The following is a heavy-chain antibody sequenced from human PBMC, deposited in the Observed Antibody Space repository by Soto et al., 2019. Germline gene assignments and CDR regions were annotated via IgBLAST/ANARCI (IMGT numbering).Heavy chain of an antibody. Sequence: ASVKVSFKASGGTFSSYAISWVRQAPGQGLEWMGGIIPIFGTANYAQKFQGRVTITADESTSTAYMELSSLRSEDTAVYYCARDWLEFYYDSSAPGSAFDIWGQGTMVTVSS. V-gene: IGHV1-69*13. CDR2: IIPIFGTA. D-gene: IGHD3-22*01. J-gene: IGHJ3*02. CDR1: GGTFSSYA. CDR3: ARDWLEFYYDSSAPGSAFDI.